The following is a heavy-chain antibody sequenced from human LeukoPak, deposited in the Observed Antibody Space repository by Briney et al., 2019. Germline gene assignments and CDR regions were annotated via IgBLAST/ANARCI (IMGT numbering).Heavy chain of an antibody. CDR1: GGTFSSYA. CDR3: ARKVRDWYFDL. CDR2: IIPILGIA. V-gene: IGHV1-69*04. Sequence: SVTVSCKASGGTFSSYAISWVRQAPGQGLEWMGRIIPILGIANYAQKFQGRVTITADKSTSTAYMELSSLRSEDTAVYYCARKVRDWYFDLWGRGTLVTVSS. J-gene: IGHJ2*01.